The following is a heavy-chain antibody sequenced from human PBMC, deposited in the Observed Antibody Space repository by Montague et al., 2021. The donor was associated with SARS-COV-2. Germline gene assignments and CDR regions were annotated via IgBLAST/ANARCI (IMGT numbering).Heavy chain of an antibody. J-gene: IGHJ3*02. CDR1: GFSLSTSGVG. D-gene: IGHD1-26*01. CDR2: IYWDDDK. Sequence: PALVKPTQTLTLTCTFSGFSLSTSGVGVGWIRQPPGKALEWLALIYWDDDKRYSPSLKSRLTITKDTSKNQVVLTMTNMDPVDTATYYCARRRGLLLRDAFDIWGQGTMVTVSS. V-gene: IGHV2-5*02. CDR3: ARRRGLLLRDAFDI.